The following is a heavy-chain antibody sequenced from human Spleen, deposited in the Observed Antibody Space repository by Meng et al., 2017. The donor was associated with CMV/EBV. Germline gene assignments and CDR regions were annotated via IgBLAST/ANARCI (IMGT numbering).Heavy chain of an antibody. Sequence: SQTLSLTYTVSGGSLRGYFWAWIRQAPGKGLEWIGEISQKGTTNYSPSLKSRVSMSIHTSEKQFSLRLTSVTAADTATYYCARQGRVYFDYWGQGALVTVSS. J-gene: IGHJ4*02. CDR1: GGSLRGYF. CDR3: ARQGRVYFDY. V-gene: IGHV4-34*01. D-gene: IGHD2-15*01. CDR2: ISQKGTT.